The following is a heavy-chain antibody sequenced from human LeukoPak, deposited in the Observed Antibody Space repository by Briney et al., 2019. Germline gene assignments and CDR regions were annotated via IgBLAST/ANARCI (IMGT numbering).Heavy chain of an antibody. CDR2: IFYTGDS. J-gene: IGHJ4*02. D-gene: IGHD2-21*01. Sequence: SETLSLTCTVSGVSSSSSYWSWIRHPPGKGLEWIGYIFYTGDSNHNPSFKSRVSISLDTSKDQISLKLSSVTAADTAVYYCARHRFASPLDSWGQGTLVTVSS. V-gene: IGHV4-59*08. CDR3: ARHRFASPLDS. CDR1: GVSSSSSY.